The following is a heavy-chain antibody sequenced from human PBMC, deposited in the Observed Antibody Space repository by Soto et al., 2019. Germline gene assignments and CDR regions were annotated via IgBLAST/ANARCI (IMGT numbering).Heavy chain of an antibody. CDR1: GFTVSSNY. CDR2: IYSGDST. CDR3: ARVRKEYNYYYGMDV. V-gene: IGHV3-53*01. Sequence: GGSLRLSCAASGFTVSSNYVSWVRQAPGKGLEWVSGIYSGDSTYYADSVKGRFTIFRDNSKNTLYLQMNSLRAEDTAVYYCARVRKEYNYYYGMDVWGQGTTVTVSS. J-gene: IGHJ6*02.